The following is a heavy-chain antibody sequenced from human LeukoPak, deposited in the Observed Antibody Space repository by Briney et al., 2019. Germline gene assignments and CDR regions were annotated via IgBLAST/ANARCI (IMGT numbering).Heavy chain of an antibody. J-gene: IGHJ3*02. D-gene: IGHD5-18*01. V-gene: IGHV1-18*01. CDR2: ITAGNGNT. CDR3: ARDSARGYSYGYNAFDI. Sequence: ASVKVSCKTSGYNFRNYGIGWVRQAPRQGLEWMGWITAGNGNTNYAQKVQGRVTMTTDTSTSTAYMELRSLRSDDTAVYFCARDSARGYSYGYNAFDIWGQGTMVTVSS. CDR1: GYNFRNYG.